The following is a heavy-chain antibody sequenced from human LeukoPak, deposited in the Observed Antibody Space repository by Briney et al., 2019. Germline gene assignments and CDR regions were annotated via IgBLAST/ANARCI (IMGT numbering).Heavy chain of an antibody. J-gene: IGHJ5*02. Sequence: GASVKVSCKASGYTFTSYDIYWVRHGTGQGLEWMGWINPNSGSTGYAQKFQGRVTMTRNTSRSTAYMELSSLRSEDTAVYYCARCRAYYYGSGTSNWFDPWGQGTLVTVSS. V-gene: IGHV1-8*01. CDR1: GYTFTSYD. D-gene: IGHD3-10*01. CDR2: INPNSGST. CDR3: ARCRAYYYGSGTSNWFDP.